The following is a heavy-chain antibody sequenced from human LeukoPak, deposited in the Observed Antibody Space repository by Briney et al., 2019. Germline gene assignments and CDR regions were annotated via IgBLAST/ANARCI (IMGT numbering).Heavy chain of an antibody. D-gene: IGHD1-26*01. J-gene: IGHJ4*02. V-gene: IGHV3-74*01. CDR1: GFTFSNYW. CDR3: ARPQYSGSYFGY. Sequence: GGSLRLSCAASGFTFSNYWMHWVRQAPGKGLVWVSRIKNDGSSTDYADSVKGRFTISRDNAKNTLYLQMNSLRAEDTAVYYCARPQYSGSYFGYWGQGTLVTVSS. CDR2: IKNDGSST.